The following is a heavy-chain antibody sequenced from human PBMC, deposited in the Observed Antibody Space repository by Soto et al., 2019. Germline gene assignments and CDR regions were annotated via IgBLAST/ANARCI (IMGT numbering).Heavy chain of an antibody. CDR3: TRHEGGAAADRPLDY. D-gene: IGHD6-13*01. CDR1: GGSFSGYY. Sequence: SETLSLTCAVYGGSFSGYYWTWIRQPPGTGLEWIGEINHSGSTNYNPSLKSRVTISVDTYTNQFSLKLMSVTAADTAIYYCTRHEGGAAADRPLDYWGQGTLVTVSS. CDR2: INHSGST. J-gene: IGHJ4*02. V-gene: IGHV4-34*01.